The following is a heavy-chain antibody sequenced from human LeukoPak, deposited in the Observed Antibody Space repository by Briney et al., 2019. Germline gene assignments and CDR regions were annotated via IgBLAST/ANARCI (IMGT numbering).Heavy chain of an antibody. V-gene: IGHV3-23*01. Sequence: GGSLRLSCVVSGFDLRSYAMNWVRQAPGKGLEWVSGMSGSGQRTDYADSVKGRFTMSRDISMNTLYLQMNCLRAEDTALYYCAKRRRDGYNSPIDSWGQGTLVTVSS. CDR1: GFDLRSYA. D-gene: IGHD5-24*01. CDR2: MSGSGQRT. J-gene: IGHJ4*02. CDR3: AKRRRDGYNSPIDS.